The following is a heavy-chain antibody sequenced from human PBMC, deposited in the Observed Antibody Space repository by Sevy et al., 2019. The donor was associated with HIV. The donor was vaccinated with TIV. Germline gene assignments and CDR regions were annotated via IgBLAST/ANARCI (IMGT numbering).Heavy chain of an antibody. CDR2: IRSRTYGGTP. J-gene: IGHJ6*02. Sequence: GSLRLSCAGSGFSFGDYAMIWVRQAPGKGLAWIGFIRSRTYGGTPEYAASVRGRFTISRDDSKRIAYLQMNSLKTDDTGVYYCTRDRRVQAAGGGGYYYYYGMDVWGQGTTVTVSS. D-gene: IGHD2-2*01. V-gene: IGHV3-49*04. CDR1: GFSFGDYA. CDR3: TRDRRVQAAGGGGYYYYYGMDV.